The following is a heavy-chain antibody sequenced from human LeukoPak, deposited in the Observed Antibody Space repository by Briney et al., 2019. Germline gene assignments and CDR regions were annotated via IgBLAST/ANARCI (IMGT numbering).Heavy chain of an antibody. V-gene: IGHV1-3*01. Sequence: ASVKVSCKASGFALTSFTFHWVRQALGQSLEWMGWINAGSTATKYSQKFQGRVNMTRDTSATTVYMELSSLTSEDTAVYFCARRQAAAGDYWGQGTLVTVSS. CDR2: INAGSTAT. D-gene: IGHD6-13*01. CDR3: ARRQAAAGDY. J-gene: IGHJ4*02. CDR1: GFALTSFT.